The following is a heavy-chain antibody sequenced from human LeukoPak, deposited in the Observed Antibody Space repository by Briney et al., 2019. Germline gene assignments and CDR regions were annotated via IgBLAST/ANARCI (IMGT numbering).Heavy chain of an antibody. J-gene: IGHJ4*02. CDR1: GFTFSDYY. Sequence: GGSLRLSCAASGFTFSDYYMSWIRQAPGKGLEWVSYISGSGDDTNYADSVRGRFTISRDNAKNSLYLQMNSLRVEDTAVYYCARDPRTVRIWGQGTLVTVSS. V-gene: IGHV3-11*06. D-gene: IGHD1-1*01. CDR3: ARDPRTVRI. CDR2: ISGSGDDT.